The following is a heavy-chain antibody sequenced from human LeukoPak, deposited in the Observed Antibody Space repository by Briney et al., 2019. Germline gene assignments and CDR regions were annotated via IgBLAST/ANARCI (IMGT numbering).Heavy chain of an antibody. CDR2: IYSGGST. CDR1: GFTVSSNY. Sequence: GGSLRLSCAASGFTVSSNYMSWVRQAPGKGLEWVSVIYSGGSTYYADSVKGRFTISRDNSKNTLYLQMNSLRAEDTAVYYCARGKGYCSSTSCYYWFDPWGQGTLVTVSS. V-gene: IGHV3-66*02. J-gene: IGHJ5*02. D-gene: IGHD2-2*01. CDR3: ARGKGYCSSTSCYYWFDP.